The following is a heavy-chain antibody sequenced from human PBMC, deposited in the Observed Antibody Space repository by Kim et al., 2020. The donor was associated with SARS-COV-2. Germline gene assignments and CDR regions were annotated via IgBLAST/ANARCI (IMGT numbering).Heavy chain of an antibody. J-gene: IGHJ4*02. CDR3: AKEGRSSSSDY. CDR2: IWYDGSNK. D-gene: IGHD6-6*01. Sequence: GGSLRLSCAASGFTFSSYGMHWVRQAPGKGLEWVAVIWYDGSNKYYADSVKGRFTISRDNSKNTLYLQMNSLRAEDTAVYYCAKEGRSSSSDYWGQGTLVTVSS. CDR1: GFTFSSYG. V-gene: IGHV3-33*06.